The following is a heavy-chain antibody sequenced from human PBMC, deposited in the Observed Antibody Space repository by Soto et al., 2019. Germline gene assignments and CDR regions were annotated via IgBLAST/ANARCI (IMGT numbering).Heavy chain of an antibody. Sequence: PVKRSCKAAGYTFTSYLINLVRLATGQGLEWMGWMNPNSGNTGYAQKFQGRVTMTMNTSISTAYMELSSLRSEDTAVYYCARERTGTRGGDYWGQGTLVTVSS. D-gene: IGHD1-1*01. CDR3: ARERTGTRGGDY. J-gene: IGHJ4*02. CDR1: GYTFTSYL. V-gene: IGHV1-8*01. CDR2: MNPNSGNT.